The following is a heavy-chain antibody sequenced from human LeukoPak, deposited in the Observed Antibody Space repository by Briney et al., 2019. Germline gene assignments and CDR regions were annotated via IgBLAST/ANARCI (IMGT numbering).Heavy chain of an antibody. Sequence: SETLSLTCTVSGGSISSYYWSWIRQPPGKGLEWIGYIYCSGSTNYNPSLKSRVTISVDTSKNQFSLKLSSVTAADTAVYYCARVDCSSTSCYPLDWGQGTLVTVSS. CDR1: GGSISSYY. J-gene: IGHJ4*02. CDR3: ARVDCSSTSCYPLD. D-gene: IGHD2-2*01. CDR2: IYCSGST. V-gene: IGHV4-59*01.